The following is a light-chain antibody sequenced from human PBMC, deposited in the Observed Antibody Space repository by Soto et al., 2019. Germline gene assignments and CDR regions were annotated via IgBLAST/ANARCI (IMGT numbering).Light chain of an antibody. Sequence: DIVMTQSPDSLVVSLGERATINCKSSQSVLYSSNNKNYLAWYQQKPGQPPKLLIYWASTRESGVPDRFSGSGSGTDFTLTISSLQAADVAVYYCHQYYSSPPTFGGGTKVQIK. CDR1: QSVLYSSNNKNY. CDR3: HQYYSSPPT. V-gene: IGKV4-1*01. CDR2: WAS. J-gene: IGKJ4*01.